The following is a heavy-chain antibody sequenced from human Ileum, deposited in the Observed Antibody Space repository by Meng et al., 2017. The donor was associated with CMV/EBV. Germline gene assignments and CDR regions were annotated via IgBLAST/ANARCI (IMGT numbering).Heavy chain of an antibody. Sequence: GGSLRLSCAASTFTFNNAWMSWVRQAPGKGLEWVGRIKSKSDGGTTDYAAPVKGRFTISRDDSKNTLYLQMNNLKTEDTAVYYCTTVLYDFWSGDYSGFDPWGQGTLVTVSS. V-gene: IGHV3-15*01. D-gene: IGHD3-3*01. CDR2: IKSKSDGGTT. CDR1: TFTFNNAW. CDR3: TTVLYDFWSGDYSGFDP. J-gene: IGHJ5*02.